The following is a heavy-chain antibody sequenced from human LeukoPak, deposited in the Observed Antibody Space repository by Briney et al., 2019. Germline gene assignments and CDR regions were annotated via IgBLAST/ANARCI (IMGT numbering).Heavy chain of an antibody. V-gene: IGHV3-30-3*01. Sequence: PGWSLRLSCAASGFTFSSYAMHWVRQAPGKGLEWVAVISYDGSNKYYADSVKGRFTISRDNSKNTLYLQMNSLRAEDTAVYYCPRERYYYDSSGSYYFDYWGQGTLVTVSS. CDR3: PRERYYYDSSGSYYFDY. D-gene: IGHD3-22*01. CDR2: ISYDGSNK. CDR1: GFTFSSYA. J-gene: IGHJ4*02.